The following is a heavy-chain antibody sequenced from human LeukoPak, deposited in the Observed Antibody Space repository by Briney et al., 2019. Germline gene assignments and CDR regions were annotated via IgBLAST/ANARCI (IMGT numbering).Heavy chain of an antibody. D-gene: IGHD6-19*01. J-gene: IGHJ5*02. CDR2: TCYRSKWYN. CDR3: ARGPPFPDGSSGWYRDWFDP. V-gene: IGHV6-1*01. Sequence: SQTLSLTCAISGDSVSSNSAAWNWIRQSPSRGLEWLGRTCYRSKWYNDYAVSVKSRITINPDTSKNQFSLQLNSVTPEDTAVYYCARGPPFPDGSSGWYRDWFDPWGQGTLVTVSS. CDR1: GDSVSSNSAA.